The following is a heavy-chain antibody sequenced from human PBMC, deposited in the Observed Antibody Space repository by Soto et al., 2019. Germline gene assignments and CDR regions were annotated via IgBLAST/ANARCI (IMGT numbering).Heavy chain of an antibody. V-gene: IGHV3-15*07. CDR3: TGSSVYSPIPVYYYGMDV. D-gene: IGHD3-22*01. CDR1: GFTFSNAW. CDR2: IKSKTDGGTT. J-gene: IGHJ6*02. Sequence: GSLRLSCAASGFTFSNAWMNWVRQAPGKGLEWVGRIKSKTDGGTTDYAAPVKGRFTISRDDSKNTLYLQMNSLKTEDTAMYYCTGSSVYSPIPVYYYGMDVWGQGTTVTVSS.